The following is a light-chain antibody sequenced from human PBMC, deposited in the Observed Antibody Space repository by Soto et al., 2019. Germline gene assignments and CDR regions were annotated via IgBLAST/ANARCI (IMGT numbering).Light chain of an antibody. CDR1: SSDVGSYNL. CDR3: CSYASSSTPVV. Sequence: QSVLTQPASVSGSPGQSITISCTGTSSDVGSYNLVSWYQQHPGKAPKLMIYEVSKRPSGVSNRFSGSKSGNTASLTISGLQAEDEADYYCCSYASSSTPVVFGGGTKVTGL. J-gene: IGLJ2*01. CDR2: EVS. V-gene: IGLV2-23*02.